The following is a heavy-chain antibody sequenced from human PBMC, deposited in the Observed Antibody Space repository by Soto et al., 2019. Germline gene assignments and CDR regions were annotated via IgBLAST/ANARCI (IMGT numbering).Heavy chain of an antibody. CDR2: INHSGST. D-gene: IGHD3-10*01. Sequence: QVQLQQWGAGLLKPSETLSLTCAVYGGSFSGYYWSWIRQPPGKGLEWIGEINHSGSTNYNPSLKSRVTISVDTSKNQFSLKLSSVTAADTAVYYCARMGYYYGSGSPNWFDPWGQGTLVTVSS. CDR3: ARMGYYYGSGSPNWFDP. CDR1: GGSFSGYY. J-gene: IGHJ5*02. V-gene: IGHV4-34*01.